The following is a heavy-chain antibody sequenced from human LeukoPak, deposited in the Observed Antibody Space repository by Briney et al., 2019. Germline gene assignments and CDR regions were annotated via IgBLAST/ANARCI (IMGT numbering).Heavy chain of an antibody. CDR3: VRYFDWSTSFNYFDY. J-gene: IGHJ4*02. CDR2: IYSGGST. Sequence: GGSLRLSCAASGFTVSSNYMSWVRQAPGKGLEWVSVIYSGGSTYYADSVKGRFTISRDNSKNTLYLQTSSLRAEDTAVYYCVRYFDWSTSFNYFDYWGQGTLVTVSS. D-gene: IGHD3-9*01. V-gene: IGHV3-66*01. CDR1: GFTVSSNY.